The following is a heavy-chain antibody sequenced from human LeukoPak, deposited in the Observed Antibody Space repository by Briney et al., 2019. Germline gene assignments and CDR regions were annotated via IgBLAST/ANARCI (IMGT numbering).Heavy chain of an antibody. J-gene: IGHJ4*02. CDR2: IYYSGST. CDR1: GGSISSGDYY. D-gene: IGHD3-10*01. CDR3: ARAGSGSSLFDY. Sequence: PSETLSLTCTVSGGSISSGDYYWSWIRQPPGKGLEWIGYIYYSGSTYYNPSLKSRVTISVDTSKNQFSLKLTSVTAADTAVYYCARAGSGSSLFDYWGQGTLVTVSS. V-gene: IGHV4-30-4*01.